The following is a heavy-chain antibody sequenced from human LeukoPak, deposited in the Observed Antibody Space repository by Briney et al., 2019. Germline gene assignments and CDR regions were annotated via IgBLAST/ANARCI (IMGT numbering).Heavy chain of an antibody. D-gene: IGHD3-3*01. CDR3: ARDESGYSHFDY. CDR2: IYYSGST. Sequence: SETLSLTCTVSGGSISSSSYYWGWIRQPPGKGLEWIGSIYYSGSTYYNPSLKSRVTISVDTSKNQFSLKLSSVTAADTAVYYCARDESGYSHFDYWGQGTLVTVSS. CDR1: GGSISSSSYY. J-gene: IGHJ4*02. V-gene: IGHV4-39*07.